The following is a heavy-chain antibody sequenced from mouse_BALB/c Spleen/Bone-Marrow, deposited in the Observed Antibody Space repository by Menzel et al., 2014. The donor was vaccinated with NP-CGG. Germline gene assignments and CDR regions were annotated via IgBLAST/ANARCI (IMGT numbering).Heavy chain of an antibody. D-gene: IGHD1-1*01. J-gene: IGHJ3*01. CDR3: VTTGAY. V-gene: IGHV2-4-1*01. Sequence: VQLQQSGPGLVQPSQRLSIPCTVSGFSLTSYGLHWVRQSPGKGLEWLGVIWSGGSTDYTVAFISRLSISKDNSKNQVIFKMNSLQGDDTDIYYCVTTGAYWGQGTLVTVSA. CDR1: GFSLTSYG. CDR2: IWSGGST.